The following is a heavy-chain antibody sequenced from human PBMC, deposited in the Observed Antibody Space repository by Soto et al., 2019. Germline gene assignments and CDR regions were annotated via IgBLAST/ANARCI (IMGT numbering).Heavy chain of an antibody. J-gene: IGHJ5*02. D-gene: IGHD2-15*01. Sequence: EVQLLESGGGLVQPGGSLRLSCAASGFPFSSRAMSWVGQAPGKGLEWVSAISGSGTITYYADSVKGRFTISRDTSMNMLYLQMNSLRADDTAVYYCAEWARYCSGADCRAWGQGTLVTVSS. CDR2: ISGSGTIT. CDR3: AEWARYCSGADCRA. V-gene: IGHV3-23*01. CDR1: GFPFSSRA.